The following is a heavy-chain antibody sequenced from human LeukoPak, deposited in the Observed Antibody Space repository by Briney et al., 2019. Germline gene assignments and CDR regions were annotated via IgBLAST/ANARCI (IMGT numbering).Heavy chain of an antibody. Sequence: GGSLRLSCAASGFTFSIYGMHWVRQAPGKGLEWVAVISYDGSNKYYADSVKGRFTISRDNSKNTLYLQMNSLRAEDTAVYYCAKDRRWLQSFDYWGQGTLVTVSS. CDR3: AKDRRWLQSFDY. CDR2: ISYDGSNK. D-gene: IGHD5-24*01. V-gene: IGHV3-30*18. CDR1: GFTFSIYG. J-gene: IGHJ4*02.